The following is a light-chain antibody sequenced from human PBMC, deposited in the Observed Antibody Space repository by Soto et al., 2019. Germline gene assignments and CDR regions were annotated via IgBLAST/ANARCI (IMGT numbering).Light chain of an antibody. Sequence: AIQMTQSPSSLSASVGDRVTITCRASQAIRTDLGWYQQRPGKAPKLLIYGTSNLQSGVPSRFSGRGSGTQCTLTINSLQTEDFATYYCQQDYRYPRTFGQGTK. CDR2: GTS. CDR3: QQDYRYPRT. V-gene: IGKV1-6*01. CDR1: QAIRTD. J-gene: IGKJ1*01.